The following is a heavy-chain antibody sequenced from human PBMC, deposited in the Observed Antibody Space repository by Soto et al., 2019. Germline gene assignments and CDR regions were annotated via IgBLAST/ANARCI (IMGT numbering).Heavy chain of an antibody. J-gene: IGHJ4*01. V-gene: IGHV3-48*04. CDR2: ISSSSSTI. Sequence: GTLSLSCSASGFTFIIYSMNWVRQAPGKGLEWFSYISSSSSTIYYADSVKGRFTTSRDNAKNALYLQMDSLRAEDTAVYYCARDSGYGSRASVNHYLDYWGQGNLVTVSS. CDR1: GFTFIIYS. CDR3: ARDSGYGSRASVNHYLDY. D-gene: IGHD3-10*01.